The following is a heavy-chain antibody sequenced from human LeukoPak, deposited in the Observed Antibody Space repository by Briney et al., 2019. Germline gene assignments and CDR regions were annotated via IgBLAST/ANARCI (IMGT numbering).Heavy chain of an antibody. CDR3: ARDLVARYHYGSGSLGY. D-gene: IGHD3-10*01. CDR1: GFTFSSYA. Sequence: GGSLTLSCAASGFTFSSYAMSWVRQAPGKGLEWVSAISGSGGSTYYADSVKGRFTISRDNSKNTLYLQMNSLRAEDTAVYYCARDLVARYHYGSGSLGYWGQGTLVTVSS. J-gene: IGHJ4*02. V-gene: IGHV3-23*01. CDR2: ISGSGGST.